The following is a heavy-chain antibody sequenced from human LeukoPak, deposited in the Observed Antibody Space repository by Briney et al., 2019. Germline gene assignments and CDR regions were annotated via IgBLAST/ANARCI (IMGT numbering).Heavy chain of an antibody. Sequence: GGSLRLSCAASGFTFSSYAMSWVRQAPGKGLEWVAVIWYDGSNKYYADSVKGRFTTSRDNSKNTLYLQMNSLRAEDTAVYYCAKDGGGDYESYFDYWGQGTLVTVSS. CDR3: AKDGGGDYESYFDY. CDR2: IWYDGSNK. J-gene: IGHJ4*02. V-gene: IGHV3-33*06. CDR1: GFTFSSYA. D-gene: IGHD4-17*01.